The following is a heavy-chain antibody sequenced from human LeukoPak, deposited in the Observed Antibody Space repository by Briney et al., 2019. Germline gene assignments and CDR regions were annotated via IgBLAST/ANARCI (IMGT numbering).Heavy chain of an antibody. CDR1: GGSISSYY. Sequence: TSETLSLTCTVSGGSISSYYWSWIRQPAGKGLEWIGRIYTSGSTNYNPSLKSRVTMSVDTSESQFSLKLSSVTAADTAVYYCARDILSEDGGNSDYWGQGTLVTVSS. D-gene: IGHD4-23*01. CDR2: IYTSGST. V-gene: IGHV4-4*07. J-gene: IGHJ4*02. CDR3: ARDILSEDGGNSDY.